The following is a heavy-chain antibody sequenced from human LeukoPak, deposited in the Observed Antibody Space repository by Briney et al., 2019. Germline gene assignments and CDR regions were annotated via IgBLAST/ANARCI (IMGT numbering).Heavy chain of an antibody. Sequence: ASVKVSCKTSGYTFNDYYIHWARQAPGQGLEWMGWISAYNGNTNYAQKLQGRVTMTTDTSTSTAYMELRSLRSDDTAVYYCARESREAAGADYWGQGTLVTVSS. CDR1: GYTFNDYY. J-gene: IGHJ4*02. V-gene: IGHV1-18*04. CDR2: ISAYNGNT. CDR3: ARESREAAGADY. D-gene: IGHD6-13*01.